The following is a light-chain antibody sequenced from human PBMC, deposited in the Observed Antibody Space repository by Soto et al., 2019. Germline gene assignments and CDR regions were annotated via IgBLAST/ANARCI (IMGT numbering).Light chain of an antibody. CDR1: QSVLYSSNNKNY. V-gene: IGKV4-1*01. CDR3: QQYYSTPRT. Sequence: DIVMTQSPDSLAVSLGERATINCKSSQSVLYSSNNKNYLAWYQQKPGQPPKLLIYWASTRESGVPDRFSGSGSGTEFTLTISSLQAEDVAVYYCQQYYSTPRTLGQGTKLEIK. J-gene: IGKJ2*01. CDR2: WAS.